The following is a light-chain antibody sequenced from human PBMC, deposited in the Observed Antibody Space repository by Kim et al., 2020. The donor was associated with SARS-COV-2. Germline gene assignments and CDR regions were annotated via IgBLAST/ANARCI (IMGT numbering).Light chain of an antibody. J-gene: IGLJ2*01. CDR3: QAWDSGTAVV. CDR1: ELGDKY. CDR2: QDT. Sequence: SYELTQPPSVSVSPGQTASITCSGDELGDKYVFWYQQKPGQSPVLVTYQDTKRPSGIPERFSASNSGNTATLTISGTQATDEADYYCQAWDSGTAVVFGG. V-gene: IGLV3-1*01.